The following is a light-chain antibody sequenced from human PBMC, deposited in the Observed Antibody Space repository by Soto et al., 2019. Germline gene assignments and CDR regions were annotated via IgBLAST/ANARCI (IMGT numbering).Light chain of an antibody. CDR1: SSSIGAGYD. V-gene: IGLV1-40*01. CDR3: QSYDSSLSALYV. J-gene: IGLJ1*01. Sequence: QSVMTQPPSVSGAPGQRVTVSCTGSSSSIGAGYDVHWYQQLPGTAPKLLIYGNSNRPSGVPDRFSGSKSGTSASLAITGLQAEHEADYYCQSYDSSLSALYVFGTGTKLTVL. CDR2: GNS.